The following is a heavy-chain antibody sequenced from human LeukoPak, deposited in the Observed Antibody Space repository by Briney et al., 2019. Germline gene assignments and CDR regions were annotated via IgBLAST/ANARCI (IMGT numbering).Heavy chain of an antibody. Sequence: GGTLRFSCVASGFTFSNYAMTWVRQAPGKGLEWVSVIGGDSVATYYSDSVKGRFTISRDNSKNTLYLQMNSLRAEDTAVYYCAKDPSYNWNYLTYWGQGTLVTVSS. D-gene: IGHD1-20*01. J-gene: IGHJ4*02. CDR2: IGGDSVAT. CDR1: GFTFSNYA. V-gene: IGHV3-23*01. CDR3: AKDPSYNWNYLTY.